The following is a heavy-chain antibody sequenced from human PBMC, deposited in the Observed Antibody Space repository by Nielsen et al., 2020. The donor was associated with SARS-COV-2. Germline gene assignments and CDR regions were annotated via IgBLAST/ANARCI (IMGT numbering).Heavy chain of an antibody. D-gene: IGHD6-19*01. Sequence: GGSLRLSCKGSGYSFTSYWIGWVRQMPGKGLEWMGIIYPGDSDTRYSPSFQGQVTISADKSTTTAYLQWSSLKASDTAMYYCARKGDSSGWYGWYFDLWGRGTLVTVSS. CDR1: GYSFTSYW. V-gene: IGHV5-51*01. CDR2: IYPGDSDT. CDR3: ARKGDSSGWYGWYFDL. J-gene: IGHJ2*01.